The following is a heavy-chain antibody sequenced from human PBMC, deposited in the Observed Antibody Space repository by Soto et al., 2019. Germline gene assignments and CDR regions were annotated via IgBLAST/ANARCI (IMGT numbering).Heavy chain of an antibody. CDR2: IYWNDDK. V-gene: IGHV2-5*01. J-gene: IGHJ4*02. Sequence: SGPTLVNPTQTLTLTCTFSGFSLSTSGVGVGWIRQPPGKALEWLALIYWNDDKRYSPSLKSRLTITKDTSKNQVVLTMTNMDPVDTATYYCANSLLPSYYDSSGYQYYFDYWGQGTLVTVSS. CDR1: GFSLSTSGVG. CDR3: ANSLLPSYYDSSGYQYYFDY. D-gene: IGHD3-22*01.